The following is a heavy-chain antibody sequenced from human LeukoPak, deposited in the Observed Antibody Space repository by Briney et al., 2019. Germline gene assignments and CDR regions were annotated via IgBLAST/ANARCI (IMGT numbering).Heavy chain of an antibody. CDR1: GFTFSTYA. Sequence: PGGSLRLSCAASGFTFSTYAMSWVRQAPGKGLEWVSTISGSGDYTYYADSVKGRFTISRDNSKNSLYLQMNSLRAEDTALYYCAKVGVKYSSRAPFDYWGQGTLVTVSS. CDR2: ISGSGDYT. J-gene: IGHJ4*02. D-gene: IGHD6-13*01. V-gene: IGHV3-23*01. CDR3: AKVGVKYSSRAPFDY.